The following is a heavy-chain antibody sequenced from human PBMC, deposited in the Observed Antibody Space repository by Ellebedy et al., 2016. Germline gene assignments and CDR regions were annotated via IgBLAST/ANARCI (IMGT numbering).Heavy chain of an antibody. CDR1: GGSISSSSYY. D-gene: IGHD3-22*01. CDR2: ILGDGTT. Sequence: ETLSLTXTVSGGSISSSSYYWGWIRQAPGKGLEYVSLILGDGTTFYYIDSVKGRFTMSRDESKNILYLQMNSLRVEDTAVYYCAKDRYYYDSSFDYWGQGTLVTVSS. J-gene: IGHJ4*02. CDR3: AKDRYYYDSSFDY. V-gene: IGHV3-66*01.